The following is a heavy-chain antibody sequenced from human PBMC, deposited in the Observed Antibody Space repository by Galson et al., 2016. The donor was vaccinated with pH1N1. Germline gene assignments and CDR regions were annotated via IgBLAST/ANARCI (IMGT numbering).Heavy chain of an antibody. D-gene: IGHD1-26*01. CDR2: INPSGGTT. J-gene: IGHJ4*02. Sequence: SVKVSCKASGYTFTRYYMHWVRQAPGQGLEWMGIINPSGGTTVYAEKFQGRVTMTSDTSTSIAYMDLSNLRSEDTAVYYCARWRSILGLTGVDLWGQGTLVTVSS. CDR3: ARWRSILGLTGVDL. CDR1: GYTFTRYY. V-gene: IGHV1-46*03.